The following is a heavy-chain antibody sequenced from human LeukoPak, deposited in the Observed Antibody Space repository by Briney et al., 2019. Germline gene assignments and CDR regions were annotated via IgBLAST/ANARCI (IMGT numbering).Heavy chain of an antibody. J-gene: IGHJ4*02. Sequence: GGSLRLSCEASGFTFSSYYMIWVRQAPGKGLEGVGRIKSKTDGGTTDYAAPVKGRFTISRDDSKNTLYLQMNSLKTEDTAVYYCTTGYCSRTSCYYFDYWGQGTLVTVSS. CDR3: TTGYCSRTSCYYFDY. CDR1: GFTFSSYY. CDR2: IKSKTDGGTT. D-gene: IGHD2-2*01. V-gene: IGHV3-15*01.